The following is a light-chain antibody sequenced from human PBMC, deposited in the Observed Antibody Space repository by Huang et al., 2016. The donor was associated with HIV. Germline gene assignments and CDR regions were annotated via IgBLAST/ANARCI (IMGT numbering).Light chain of an antibody. Sequence: EIVMTQSPATLSVSPGERVTLSGRASQCVSRQLAWYQQKRGQAPRLLIDGVSTRATDIPARFSGSGSGTDFTLTINSLQSEDFATYYCQQYNDWPLTFGQGTEVEIK. CDR3: QQYNDWPLT. CDR2: GVS. J-gene: IGKJ1*01. V-gene: IGKV3-15*01. CDR1: QCVSRQ.